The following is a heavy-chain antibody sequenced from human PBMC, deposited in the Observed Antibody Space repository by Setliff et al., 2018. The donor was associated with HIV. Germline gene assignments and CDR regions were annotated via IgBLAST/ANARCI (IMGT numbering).Heavy chain of an antibody. D-gene: IGHD3-10*01. V-gene: IGHV4-34*01. CDR1: SGSLSGYY. CDR3: ARHRAQRGSGTYYDDWFDP. CDR2: VHYSGRT. Sequence: PSETLSLTCAAYSGSLSGYYWSWIRQTPGKGLEWIGEVHYSGRTAYNPSLQSRVAISVDMYRNQFFLRLTSVTAADTSVYYCARHRAQRGSGTYYDDWFDPWGQGTLVTVSS. J-gene: IGHJ5*02.